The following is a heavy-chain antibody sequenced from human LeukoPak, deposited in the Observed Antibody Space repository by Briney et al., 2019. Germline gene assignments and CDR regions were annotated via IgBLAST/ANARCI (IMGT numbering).Heavy chain of an antibody. J-gene: IGHJ4*02. V-gene: IGHV3-48*04. CDR1: GFTFSSYS. CDR3: ASGVVTALCDY. CDR2: ISSSSSTI. Sequence: GGSLRLSCAASGFTFSSYSMNWVRQAPGKGLEWVSYISSSSSTIYYADSVKGRFTISRDNAKNSLYLQMNSLRAEDTAVYYCASGVVTALCDYWGQGTLVTVSS. D-gene: IGHD3-3*01.